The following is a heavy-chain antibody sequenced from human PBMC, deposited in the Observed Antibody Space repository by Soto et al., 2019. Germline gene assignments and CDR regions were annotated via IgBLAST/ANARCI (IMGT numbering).Heavy chain of an antibody. D-gene: IGHD3-3*01. J-gene: IGHJ6*02. CDR1: GYSFTAYG. CDR2: ISCYNGKT. Sequence: ASVKVSCKTSGYSFTAYGISWVRQAPGQGLEWMGWISCYNGKTKYAQKVQGRVTMTTDTSTSTAYMEVRSLRSDDTAIYYCARDAPPPELRFLEWHNYDYNGMDVWGQGTTVTVSS. CDR3: ARDAPPPELRFLEWHNYDYNGMDV. V-gene: IGHV1-18*01.